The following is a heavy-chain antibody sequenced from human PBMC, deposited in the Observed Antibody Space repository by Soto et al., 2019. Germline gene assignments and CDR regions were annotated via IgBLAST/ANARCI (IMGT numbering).Heavy chain of an antibody. J-gene: IGHJ4*02. V-gene: IGHV4-34*01. CDR1: GGSFSGYY. Sequence: SETLSLTCAVYGGSFSGYYWSWIRQPPGKGLGWIGEINHSGSSNYNSSLKSRVTISVHTSKNQFSLKLSFVTAADTVVYYCARGVVYANYHSSGPGTSFDYWGQGTLVTVSS. D-gene: IGHD3-22*01. CDR2: INHSGSS. CDR3: ARGVVYANYHSSGPGTSFDY.